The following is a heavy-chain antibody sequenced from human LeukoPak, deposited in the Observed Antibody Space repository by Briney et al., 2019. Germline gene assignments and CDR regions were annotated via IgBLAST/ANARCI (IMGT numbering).Heavy chain of an antibody. CDR1: GYTLTELS. CDR3: ATYSLVVVGATPFPFDY. J-gene: IGHJ4*02. CDR2: FDPEDGET. V-gene: IGHV1-24*01. D-gene: IGHD1-26*01. Sequence: ASVKVSCKVSGYTLTELSMHWVRQAPGKGLEWMGGFDPEDGETIYAQKFQGRVTMTEDTSTDTAYMELSSLRSEDTAVYYCATYSLVVVGATPFPFDYWGQGTLVTVSS.